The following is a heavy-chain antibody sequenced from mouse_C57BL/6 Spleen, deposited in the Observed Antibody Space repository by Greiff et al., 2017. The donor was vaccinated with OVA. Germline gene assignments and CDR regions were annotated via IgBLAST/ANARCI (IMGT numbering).Heavy chain of an antibody. CDR2: ISYDGSN. CDR1: GYSITSGYY. Sequence: EVQLQESGPGLVKPSQSLSLTCSVTGYSITSGYYWNWIRQFPGNKLEWMGYISYDGSNNYNPSLKNRISITRDTSKNQFFLKLNSVTTEDTATYYCARDGYPHYYAMDYWGQGTSVTVSS. J-gene: IGHJ4*01. CDR3: ARDGYPHYYAMDY. D-gene: IGHD2-2*01. V-gene: IGHV3-6*01.